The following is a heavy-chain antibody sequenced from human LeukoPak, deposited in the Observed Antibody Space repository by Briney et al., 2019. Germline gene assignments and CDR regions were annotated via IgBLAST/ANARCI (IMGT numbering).Heavy chain of an antibody. Sequence: ASVKVSCKASGYTFTGYYMHWVRQAPGKGLEWMGGFDPEDGETIYAQKFQGRVTMTEDTSTDTAYMELSSLRSEDTAVYYCATDLGRYNRYSSGWSADYWGQGTLVTVSS. CDR2: FDPEDGET. CDR3: ATDLGRYNRYSSGWSADY. CDR1: GYTFTGYY. V-gene: IGHV1-24*01. J-gene: IGHJ4*02. D-gene: IGHD6-19*01.